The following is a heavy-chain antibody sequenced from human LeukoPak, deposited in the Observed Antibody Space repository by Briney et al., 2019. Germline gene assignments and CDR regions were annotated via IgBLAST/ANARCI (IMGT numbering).Heavy chain of an antibody. D-gene: IGHD3-3*01. V-gene: IGHV4-4*07. J-gene: IGHJ6*03. CDR3: ARDCAGWSTPPGCYHYYYMDV. CDR2: IYTSGST. CDR1: GGSISSYY. Sequence: SETLSLTCTVSGGSISSYYWSWIRQPAGKGLEWIGRIYTSGSTNYNPSLKSRVTMSVDTSKNQFSLKLSSVTAADTAVYYCARDCAGWSTPPGCYHYYYMDVWGKGTTVTVSS.